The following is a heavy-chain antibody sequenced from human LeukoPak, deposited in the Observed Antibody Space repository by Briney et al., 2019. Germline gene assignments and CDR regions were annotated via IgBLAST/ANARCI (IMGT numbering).Heavy chain of an antibody. D-gene: IGHD4-17*01. CDR1: GFTFSDYS. Sequence: GGSLRLSSAASGFTFSDYSMTWIRQAPGKGLEWASSITSSGTHTNYADSVKGRFTISRDNAKNSLYLQMNSLRSDDTAVYYCARDGRLGDEGWFDPWGQGTLVTVSS. CDR2: ITSSGTHT. V-gene: IGHV3-11*05. J-gene: IGHJ5*02. CDR3: ARDGRLGDEGWFDP.